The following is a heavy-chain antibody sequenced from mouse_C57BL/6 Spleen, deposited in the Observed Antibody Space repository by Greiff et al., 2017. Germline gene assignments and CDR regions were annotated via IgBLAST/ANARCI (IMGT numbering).Heavy chain of an antibody. CDR1: GYAFTSYC. Sequence: QVQLQQSGAGLVKPWPSVTISCTASGYAFTSYCMHWVKQRPGRGLEWIGQIYPGDGDTNYNGKFKGKATLTADKSSSTAYMQLSSVTSEDSAVYFCTRYGCCALAYWGQGTLVTVSA. CDR2: IYPGDGDT. V-gene: IGHV1-80*01. J-gene: IGHJ3*01. D-gene: IGHD1-1*01. CDR3: TRYGCCALAY.